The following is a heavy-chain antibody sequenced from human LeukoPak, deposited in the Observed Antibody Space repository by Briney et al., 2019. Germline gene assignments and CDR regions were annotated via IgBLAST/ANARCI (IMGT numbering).Heavy chain of an antibody. V-gene: IGHV4-39*07. Sequence: KASETLSLTCTVSGGSISSSSYYWGWIRQPPGKGLEWIGSIYYSGSTYYNPSLKSRVTISVDTSKNQFSLKLSSVTAADTAAYYCARNQIAAAGTRRYFDYWGQGTLVTVSS. CDR3: ARNQIAAAGTRRYFDY. D-gene: IGHD6-13*01. CDR1: GGSISSSSYY. CDR2: IYYSGST. J-gene: IGHJ4*02.